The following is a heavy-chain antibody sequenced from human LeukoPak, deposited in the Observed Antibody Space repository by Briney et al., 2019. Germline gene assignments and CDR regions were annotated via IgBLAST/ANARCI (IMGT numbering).Heavy chain of an antibody. CDR1: GYTFTSSN. J-gene: IGHJ3*02. Sequence: VASVKVSCKASGYTFTSSNICWVRQAPGQGLEWMGWISSYNGNTNYALKFQGRVTMTTDTSTSTAYMELRSLRSDDTAVYYCARAMTSTAGYAFDIWGQGTMVTVSS. D-gene: IGHD3-22*01. CDR3: ARAMTSTAGYAFDI. V-gene: IGHV1-18*01. CDR2: ISSYNGNT.